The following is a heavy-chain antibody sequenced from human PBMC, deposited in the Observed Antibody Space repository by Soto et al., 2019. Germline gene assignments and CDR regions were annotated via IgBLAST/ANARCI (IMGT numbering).Heavy chain of an antibody. Sequence: GGSLRLSCAASGFTFSTYGMSWVRQAPGKGLEWVSGISASGGSTYYADSVKGRFTISRDNSKSTMYLQMNSLRAEDTALYYCAKSNRPTEPFDYWGLGTQVTVPS. CDR3: AKSNRPTEPFDY. CDR1: GFTFSTYG. CDR2: ISASGGST. J-gene: IGHJ4*01. V-gene: IGHV3-23*01. D-gene: IGHD4-4*01.